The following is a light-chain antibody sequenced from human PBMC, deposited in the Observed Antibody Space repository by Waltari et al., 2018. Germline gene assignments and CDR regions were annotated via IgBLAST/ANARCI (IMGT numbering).Light chain of an antibody. V-gene: IGKV1-39*01. J-gene: IGKJ2*01. Sequence: DIQMTQSPSSLSASVGGSVTMSCRAIHNIDVFLNWYQQKPGKAPKLLIFGASSLQNGVPSRFSGSGSGTDFTLTITSLSSEDSATYYCQQSQGFPYTFGQGTKLEIK. CDR1: HNIDVF. CDR3: QQSQGFPYT. CDR2: GAS.